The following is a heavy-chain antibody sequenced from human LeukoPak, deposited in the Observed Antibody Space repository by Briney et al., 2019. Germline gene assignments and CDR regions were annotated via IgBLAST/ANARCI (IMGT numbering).Heavy chain of an antibody. CDR3: ARADRITGTDFDY. CDR1: GGSISSGSYY. V-gene: IGHV4-61*02. Sequence: SETLSLTCTVSGGSISSGSYYWSWIRQPAGKGLEWIGRIYTSGSTNYNPSLKSRVTISVDTSKNQSYLKLSSVPAADTAVYYRARADRITGTDFDYWGQGTLVTVSS. J-gene: IGHJ4*02. CDR2: IYTSGST. D-gene: IGHD1-20*01.